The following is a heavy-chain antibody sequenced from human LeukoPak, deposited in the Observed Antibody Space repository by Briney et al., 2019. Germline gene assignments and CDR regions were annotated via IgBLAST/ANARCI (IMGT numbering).Heavy chain of an antibody. CDR3: AKDPASTWAPAEWLLYRDY. J-gene: IGHJ4*02. CDR2: ISGSGGST. Sequence: GGSLRLSCAASGFTFSRYVMSWVRQAPGKGLEWVSSISGSGGSTYYADSVKGRFTISRDNSKNTLYLQMNSLRAEDTAVYYCAKDPASTWAPAEWLLYRDYWGQGTLVTVSS. V-gene: IGHV3-23*01. CDR1: GFTFSRYV. D-gene: IGHD3-3*01.